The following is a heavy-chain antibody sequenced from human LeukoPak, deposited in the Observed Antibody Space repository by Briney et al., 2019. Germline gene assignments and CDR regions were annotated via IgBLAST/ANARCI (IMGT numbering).Heavy chain of an antibody. CDR2: INPDSGDT. J-gene: IGHJ4*02. V-gene: IGHV1-8*02. CDR1: GYTFTGYY. Sequence: ASVKVSCKASGYTFTGYYMHWVRQAPGQGLEWMGRINPDSGDTGYAQKFQGRVTMTRDTSISTVYMELSSLGSEDTAIYYCARGLGDYNTDWFPVSGYWGQGTLVTVSS. D-gene: IGHD3-9*01. CDR3: ARGLGDYNTDWFPVSGY.